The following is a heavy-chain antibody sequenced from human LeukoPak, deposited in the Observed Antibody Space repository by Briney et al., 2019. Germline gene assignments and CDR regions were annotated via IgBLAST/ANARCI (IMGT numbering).Heavy chain of an antibody. J-gene: IGHJ5*02. V-gene: IGHV3-48*03. CDR3: AKDPLTVTTRGDWFDP. CDR2: ICSSGNRI. Sequence: GGSLRLSCAASGFTFSSYEMNWVRQAPGKGLEWVSDICSSGNRIHYADSVKGRFTISRDNAKNSLYLQMNSLRAEDTAVYYCAKDPLTVTTRGDWFDPWGQGTLVTVSS. D-gene: IGHD4-17*01. CDR1: GFTFSSYE.